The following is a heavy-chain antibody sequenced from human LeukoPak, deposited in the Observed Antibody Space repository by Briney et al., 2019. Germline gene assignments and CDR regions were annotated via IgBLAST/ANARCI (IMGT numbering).Heavy chain of an antibody. D-gene: IGHD6-13*01. CDR1: GGSISTITYY. CDR3: ARAAAGTVDY. Sequence: SETLSLTCTVSGGSISTITYYWGWIRQPPGKGLEWVGHMYYRGNTFYNPSLKSRVTISVDTSKNQFSLKLRSVTAADTAVYYCARAAAGTVDYWGQGTLVTVSS. J-gene: IGHJ4*02. CDR2: MYYRGNT. V-gene: IGHV4-39*07.